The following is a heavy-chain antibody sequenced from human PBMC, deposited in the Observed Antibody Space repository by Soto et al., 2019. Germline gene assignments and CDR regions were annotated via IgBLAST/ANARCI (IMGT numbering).Heavy chain of an antibody. CDR3: ARDGCTNGVCYLTN. V-gene: IGHV4-59*01. J-gene: IGHJ4*02. CDR2: IYYSGST. Sequence: SETLSLTCTVSGGSISSYYWSWIRQPPGKGLEWIGYIYYSGSTNYNPSLKSRVTISVDTSKNQFSLKLSSVTAADTAVYYCARDGCTNGVCYLTNWGQGTLVTVSS. D-gene: IGHD2-8*01. CDR1: GGSISSYY.